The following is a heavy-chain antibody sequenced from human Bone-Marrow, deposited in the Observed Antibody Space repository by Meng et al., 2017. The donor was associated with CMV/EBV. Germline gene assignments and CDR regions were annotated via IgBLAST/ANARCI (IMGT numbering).Heavy chain of an antibody. J-gene: IGHJ4*02. V-gene: IGHV1-2*02. D-gene: IGHD4-11*01. CDR1: GYTFTGYH. CDR3: ARERPADYTTNSRHGYYFDY. Sequence: ASVKVSCKASGYTFTGYHLHWVRQAPGHGLEWMGWIDPNRGVTNYAQKFQGRVTMTADTSISTAYMELSRLRSDDTVVYYCARERPADYTTNSRHGYYFDYWGQGPLVTVSS. CDR2: IDPNRGVT.